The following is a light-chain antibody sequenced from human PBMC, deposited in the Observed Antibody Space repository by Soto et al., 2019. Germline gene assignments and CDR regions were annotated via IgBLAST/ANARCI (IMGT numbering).Light chain of an antibody. Sequence: EIVMTQSPATLSVSPGVRVTLSCRASQSVSSNLAWYQQKPGQTPSLLIYTASTRATGVPARFSGSGSGTEFTLTISSLQSEDSAIYYCQQYNNWPWTFGEGTKVDIK. CDR2: TAS. CDR3: QQYNNWPWT. V-gene: IGKV3-15*01. CDR1: QSVSSN. J-gene: IGKJ1*01.